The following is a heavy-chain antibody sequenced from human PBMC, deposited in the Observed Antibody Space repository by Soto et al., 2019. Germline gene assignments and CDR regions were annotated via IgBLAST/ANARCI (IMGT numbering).Heavy chain of an antibody. CDR1: GYIFTDYA. Sequence: QVQLVQSGAEVKKPGASVKVSCRASGYIFTDYAFHWVRQAPGPRLEWMGCINGGNGNTKYSQKFQDRVTITRDTSASIAYMELSSLRFEDTAVYYCARGSHTTMAFLHWFDPWGQGTLVTVSS. V-gene: IGHV1-3*01. CDR2: INGGNGNT. D-gene: IGHD5-18*01. CDR3: ARGSHTTMAFLHWFDP. J-gene: IGHJ5*02.